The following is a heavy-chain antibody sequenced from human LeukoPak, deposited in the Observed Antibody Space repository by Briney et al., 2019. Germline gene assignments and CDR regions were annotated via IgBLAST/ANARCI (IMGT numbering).Heavy chain of an antibody. CDR1: GGSFSRSDYY. Sequence: SETLSLTCTVSGGSFSRSDYYWGWIRQPPGEGLEWIGSLYFSGSTYYNPSLKSRITISVDTSKNQFSLKLSSVTAADTAVYYCAREGYYGSGSPISDWGQGTLVTVSS. V-gene: IGHV4-39*02. D-gene: IGHD3-10*01. CDR3: AREGYYGSGSPISD. J-gene: IGHJ4*02. CDR2: LYFSGST.